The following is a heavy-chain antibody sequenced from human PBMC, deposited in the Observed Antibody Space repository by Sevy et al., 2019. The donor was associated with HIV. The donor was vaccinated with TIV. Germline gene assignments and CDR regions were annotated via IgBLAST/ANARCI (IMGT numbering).Heavy chain of an antibody. CDR1: GFTFSSYA. CDR3: AKDGPIFGVVITSNDAFDI. D-gene: IGHD3-3*01. J-gene: IGHJ3*02. CDR2: ISGSGGST. V-gene: IGHV3-23*01. Sequence: GGSLRLSCAASGFTFSSYAMSWVRQAPGKGLEWVSAISGSGGSTYYADSVKGRFTISRDNSKNTLYLQMNSLRAEDTAVYYRAKDGPIFGVVITSNDAFDIWGQRTMVTVSS.